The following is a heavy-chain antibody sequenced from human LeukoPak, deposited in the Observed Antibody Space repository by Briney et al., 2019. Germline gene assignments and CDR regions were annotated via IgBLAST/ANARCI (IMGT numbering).Heavy chain of an antibody. CDR2: INPNSGGT. Sequence: ASVKVSCKASGYTFTGYYMHWVRQAPGQGLEWMGWINPNSGGTNYAQKFQGRVTMTRDTSISTAYMELSRLRSDDTAVYYCVRVPNWGFVSAFDIWGQGTMVTVSS. CDR3: VRVPNWGFVSAFDI. CDR1: GYTFTGYY. V-gene: IGHV1-2*02. J-gene: IGHJ3*02. D-gene: IGHD7-27*01.